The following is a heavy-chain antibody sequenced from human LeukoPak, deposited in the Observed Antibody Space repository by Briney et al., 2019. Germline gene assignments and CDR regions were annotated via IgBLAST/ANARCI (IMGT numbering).Heavy chain of an antibody. CDR3: AREPLWFGEPYAFDV. V-gene: IGHV3-53*01. D-gene: IGHD3-10*01. CDR2: IYRGGDT. Sequence: GGSLRLSCTASGLSISSNYMSWVRQAPGKGLEWVSVIYRGGDTYYADSVKGRFTISRDNSEDTLYLQMNSLRAEDTALYYCAREPLWFGEPYAFDVWGQGTMVIVSS. CDR1: GLSISSNY. J-gene: IGHJ3*01.